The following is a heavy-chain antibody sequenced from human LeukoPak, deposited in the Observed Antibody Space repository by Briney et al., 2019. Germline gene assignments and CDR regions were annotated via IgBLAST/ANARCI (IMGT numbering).Heavy chain of an antibody. CDR2: ISGSSTTI. Sequence: PGGSLRLSCRVSGFSVSSNYMSWVRQAPGKGLEWVSYISGSSTTIFYADSVKGRFTISRDNAKNSLYLQMNSLRAEDTAVYYCARSGFTWIQHPYAMDVWGPGTTVTVSS. D-gene: IGHD5-18*01. CDR3: ARSGFTWIQHPYAMDV. V-gene: IGHV3-48*04. CDR1: GFSVSSNY. J-gene: IGHJ6*02.